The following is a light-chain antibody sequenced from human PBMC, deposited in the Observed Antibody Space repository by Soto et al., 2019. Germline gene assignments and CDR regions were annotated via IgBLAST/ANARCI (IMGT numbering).Light chain of an antibody. CDR2: DAS. CDR1: QSVSSW. CDR3: QQYDRYSYT. J-gene: IGKJ2*01. V-gene: IGKV1-5*01. Sequence: DIQMTQSPSTLSASIGDRVTITCRASQSVSSWLAWYQQIPGKAPKLLIYDASNLESGVPSRFSGSGSGTEFTLTINSLQPDDFATYYCQQYDRYSYTFGRGTKLEIK.